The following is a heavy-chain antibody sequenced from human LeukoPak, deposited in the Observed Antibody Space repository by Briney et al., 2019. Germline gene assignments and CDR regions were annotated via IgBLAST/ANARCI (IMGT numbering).Heavy chain of an antibody. D-gene: IGHD6-19*01. V-gene: IGHV3-7*03. CDR3: VAGTTY. J-gene: IGHJ4*02. Sequence: GSLRLSCTASGFTFSNYAMSWVRQAPGKGLEWVAIIKQDGSQKYYVDSVKGRFTISRDNARNSLYLQMNSLRAEDTAVYWAVAGTTYWGQGTLVTVSS. CDR1: GFTFSNYA. CDR2: IKQDGSQK.